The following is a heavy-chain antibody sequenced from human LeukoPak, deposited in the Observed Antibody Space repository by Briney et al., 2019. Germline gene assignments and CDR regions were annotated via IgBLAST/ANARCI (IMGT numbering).Heavy chain of an antibody. CDR2: IYSGGST. J-gene: IGHJ3*02. V-gene: IGHV3-53*01. D-gene: IGHD1-20*01. CDR3: ARDEYNWNVDAFDI. CDR1: GFTVSRNY. Sequence: PGGSLRLSCAASGFTVSRNYMSWVRQAPGKGLEWVSEIYSGGSTYYAASVKGRFSISRDNAKNSLYLQMNSLRAEDTAVYYCARDEYNWNVDAFDIWGQGTVVTVSS.